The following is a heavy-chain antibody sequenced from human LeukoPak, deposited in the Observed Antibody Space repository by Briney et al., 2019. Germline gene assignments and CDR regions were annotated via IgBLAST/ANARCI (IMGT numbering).Heavy chain of an antibody. CDR2: IYHSGST. V-gene: IGHV4-4*02. Sequence: SETLSLTCAVSGGSISSSNWWSWVRQPPGKGLEWIGEIYHSGSTNYNPSLKSRLTISVDKSNNQFSLKLTSVTAADTAVYYCARGDSEEGWLDPWGQRTLVTVSS. J-gene: IGHJ5*02. CDR3: ARGDSEEGWLDP. CDR1: GGSISSSNW. D-gene: IGHD2-21*02.